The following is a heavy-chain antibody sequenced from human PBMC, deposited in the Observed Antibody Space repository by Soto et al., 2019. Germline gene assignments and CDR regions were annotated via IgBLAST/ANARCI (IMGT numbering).Heavy chain of an antibody. CDR3: ARHHGPTTSENWFDP. CDR1: GYTFFTYD. Sequence: ASVKVSCKASGYTFFTYDISWVRQAPGQGPEWMGWISTYSGDTKYAQKFQGRVTMTTDTSTTTAYLELRSLRSDDTAVYYCARHHGPTTSENWFDPWGQGTLVTVSS. D-gene: IGHD5-12*01. J-gene: IGHJ5*02. CDR2: ISTYSGDT. V-gene: IGHV1-18*01.